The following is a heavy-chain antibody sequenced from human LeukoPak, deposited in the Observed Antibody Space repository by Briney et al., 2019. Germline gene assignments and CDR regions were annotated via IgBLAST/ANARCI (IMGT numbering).Heavy chain of an antibody. CDR1: GFTFSSYA. V-gene: IGHV3-23*01. Sequence: GGSLRLSCAASGFTFSSYAMSWVRRAPGKGLEWVSAISGSGGSTSYAQKFQGRVTMTRDTSTSTVYMELSSLRSEDTAVYYCARGILYSYGFDYWGQGTLVTVSS. J-gene: IGHJ4*02. CDR3: ARGILYSYGFDY. CDR2: ISGSGGST. D-gene: IGHD5-18*01.